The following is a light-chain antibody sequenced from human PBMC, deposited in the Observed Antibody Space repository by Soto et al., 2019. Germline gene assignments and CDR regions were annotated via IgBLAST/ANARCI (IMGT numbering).Light chain of an antibody. V-gene: IGKV3-20*01. CDR3: QHYSSSPYN. CDR1: QTVSSSF. CDR2: GSS. J-gene: IGKJ2*01. Sequence: ENVLTQSPDTLSLSPGERATLSCRASQTVSSSFLAWYQQKPGQAPRLLIYGSSSRASGIPDRFSGSGSGTDFTLTISRLAPEDFAVYYCQHYSSSPYNFGQGTKLEIK.